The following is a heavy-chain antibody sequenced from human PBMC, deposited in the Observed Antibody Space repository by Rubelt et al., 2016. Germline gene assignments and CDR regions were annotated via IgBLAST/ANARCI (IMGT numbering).Heavy chain of an antibody. CDR3: AKASVVPAAIRGYYFDY. Sequence: GKGLEWVSVIYSGGSTYYADSVKGRFTISRDNSKNTLYLQMNSLRAEDTAVYYCAKASVVPAAIRGYYFDYWGQGTLVTVSS. CDR2: IYSGGST. J-gene: IGHJ4*02. D-gene: IGHD2-2*02. V-gene: IGHV3-53*01.